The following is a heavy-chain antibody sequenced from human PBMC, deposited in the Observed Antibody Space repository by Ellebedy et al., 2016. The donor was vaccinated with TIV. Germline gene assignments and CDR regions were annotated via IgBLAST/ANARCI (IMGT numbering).Heavy chain of an antibody. V-gene: IGHV3-23*01. Sequence: GGSLRLSXAASGFTFSSYAMSWVRQAPGKGLEWVSAISGSGGSTYYADSVKGRFTISRDNSKNTLYLQMNSLRAEDTAVYYCAKGHYYGSGSYPDAFDIWGQGTMVTVSS. CDR3: AKGHYYGSGSYPDAFDI. D-gene: IGHD3-10*01. J-gene: IGHJ3*02. CDR1: GFTFSSYA. CDR2: ISGSGGST.